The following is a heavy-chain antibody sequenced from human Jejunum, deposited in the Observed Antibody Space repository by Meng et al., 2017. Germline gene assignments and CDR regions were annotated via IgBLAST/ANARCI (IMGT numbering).Heavy chain of an antibody. CDR2: MYYTGTT. D-gene: IGHD1-26*01. CDR3: ARVASSSAPFDY. J-gene: IGHJ4*02. Sequence: QVQLPAAGPGLVKPSETFSLTCTVSGGSISSHYFSWIRQPPGKGLEWIGDMYYTGTTNYNPSLKSRVTMSVDTSMNQFSLRLTSVTAADTAVYFCARVASSSAPFDYWGQGTLVTVSS. V-gene: IGHV4-59*11. CDR1: GGSISSHY.